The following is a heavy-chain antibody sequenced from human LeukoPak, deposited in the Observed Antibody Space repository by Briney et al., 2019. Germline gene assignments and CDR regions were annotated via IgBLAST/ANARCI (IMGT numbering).Heavy chain of an antibody. V-gene: IGHV3-11*06. CDR2: ISSSSSYI. CDR1: GFTFSDYY. D-gene: IGHD3-22*01. CDR3: ARGYYDSSGYCEY. J-gene: IGHJ4*02. Sequence: GGSLRLSCAASGFTFSDYYMSWIRQAPGKGLEWVSSISSSSSYIYYADSVKGRFTISRDNAKNSLYLQMNSLRAEDTAVYYCARGYYDSSGYCEYWGQGTLVTVSS.